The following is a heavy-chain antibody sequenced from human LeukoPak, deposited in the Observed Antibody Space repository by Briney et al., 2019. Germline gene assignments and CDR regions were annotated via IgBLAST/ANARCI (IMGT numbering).Heavy chain of an antibody. CDR1: GNSISSGHY. CDR2: IYHSGST. Sequence: SETLSLTCVVSGNSISSGHYWGWIRQPPGQGLEWIASIYHSGSTYYNTSLKSRVTISVDTSKNQFSLKVTSVTAADTAVYYCARMTTQTTSVDYWGQGTLVTVSS. CDR3: ARMTTQTTSVDY. D-gene: IGHD4-11*01. V-gene: IGHV4-38-2*01. J-gene: IGHJ4*02.